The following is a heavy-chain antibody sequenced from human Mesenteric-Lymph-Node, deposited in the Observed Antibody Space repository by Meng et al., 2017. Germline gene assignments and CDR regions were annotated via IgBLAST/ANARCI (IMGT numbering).Heavy chain of an antibody. CDR3: AKRGKGAATLPYYFDY. CDR2: ISWNSGSI. D-gene: IGHD2-15*01. J-gene: IGHJ4*02. V-gene: IGHV3-9*01. CDR1: GFTFDDYA. Sequence: SLKISCAASGFTFDDYAMHWVRQAPGKGLEWVSGISWNSGSIGYADSVKGRFTISRDNAKNSLYLQMNSLRAEDTAVYYCAKRGKGAATLPYYFDYWGQGTLVTVSS.